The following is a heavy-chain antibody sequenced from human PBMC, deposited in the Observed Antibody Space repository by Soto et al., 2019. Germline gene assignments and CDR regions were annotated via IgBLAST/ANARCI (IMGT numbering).Heavy chain of an antibody. CDR3: ARTESGTLDP. D-gene: IGHD1-7*01. CDR1: GGSTSSGGYS. V-gene: IGHV4-30-2*01. CDR2: IYHSGST. J-gene: IGHJ5*02. Sequence: SETLSLTCAVSGGSTSSGGYSWSWIRQPPGKGLEWIGYIYHSGSTYYNPSLKSRVTISVDRSKNQFSLKLSSVTAADTAVYYCARTESGTLDPWGQGTLVTVSS.